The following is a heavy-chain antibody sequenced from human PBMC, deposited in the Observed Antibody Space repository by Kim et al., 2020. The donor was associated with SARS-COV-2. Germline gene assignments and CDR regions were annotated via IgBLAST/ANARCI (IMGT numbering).Heavy chain of an antibody. V-gene: IGHV4-59*01. CDR3: AGGLVPAAQPDY. CDR1: GGSISNYY. Sequence: SETLSLTCTVSGGSISNYYWSWIRQPPGKGLEWIAYIYYTGSTNYNPSLRGRVTISLDATNNQFTRKVKYVTAADTAVYYCAGGLVPAAQPDYWGQGTLVTVSS. CDR2: IYYTGST. D-gene: IGHD2-2*01. J-gene: IGHJ4*02.